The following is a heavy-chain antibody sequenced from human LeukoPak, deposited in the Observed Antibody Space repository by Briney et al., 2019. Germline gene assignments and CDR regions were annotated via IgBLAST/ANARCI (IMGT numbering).Heavy chain of an antibody. CDR3: ARDRLTIDAFDI. D-gene: IGHD3-10*01. CDR2: INSDGSGT. CDR1: GFTFNSYW. J-gene: IGHJ3*02. Sequence: PGGSLRLSCAASGFTFNSYWMHWVRQAPGKGLVWVSRINSDGSGTSDADFVKGRFTISRDNSKNTLYLQMNSLRAEDTAMYYCARDRLTIDAFDIWGQGTMVTVSS. V-gene: IGHV3-74*01.